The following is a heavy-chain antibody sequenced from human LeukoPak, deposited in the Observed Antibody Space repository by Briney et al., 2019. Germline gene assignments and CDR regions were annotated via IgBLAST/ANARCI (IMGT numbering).Heavy chain of an antibody. D-gene: IGHD2-15*01. CDR1: GGSISSYY. Sequence: SETLSLTCTVSGGSISSYYWSWIRQPAGKGLEWIGRIYPSHGTTNYNPSLKSRVTISVDTSKNQFSLKLSSVTAADTAVYYCARVDGSCSGGSCPSGNWFDPWGQGTLVTVSS. CDR2: IYPSHGTT. J-gene: IGHJ5*02. V-gene: IGHV4-4*07. CDR3: ARVDGSCSGGSCPSGNWFDP.